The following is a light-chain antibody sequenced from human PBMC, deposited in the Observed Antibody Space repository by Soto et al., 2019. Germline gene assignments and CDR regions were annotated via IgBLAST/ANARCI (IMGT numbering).Light chain of an antibody. CDR2: DAS. Sequence: EIVLTQSPAILSMSPGERATLSCRASQSVSSYFAWHQQKPGQAPRLLIYDASNRATGVPARFSRSGSGTDFTLTISSLEPEDFAVYYCQQRRYWPVTFGQGTKVEIK. J-gene: IGKJ1*01. V-gene: IGKV3-11*01. CDR1: QSVSSY. CDR3: QQRRYWPVT.